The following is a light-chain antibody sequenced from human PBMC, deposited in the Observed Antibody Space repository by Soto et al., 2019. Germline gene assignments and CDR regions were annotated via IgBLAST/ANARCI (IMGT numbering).Light chain of an antibody. CDR3: QQYNDWPPGLT. J-gene: IGKJ4*01. Sequence: DIQMTQSPSTLSASVGDRVTITCRASQSISSWLAWYQQKPGKAPKVLIFDASSLESGVPSRFSGSGSATEFTLTISSLESEDFAVYYCQQYNDWPPGLTFGGGTKVDIK. CDR2: DAS. V-gene: IGKV1-5*01. CDR1: QSISSW.